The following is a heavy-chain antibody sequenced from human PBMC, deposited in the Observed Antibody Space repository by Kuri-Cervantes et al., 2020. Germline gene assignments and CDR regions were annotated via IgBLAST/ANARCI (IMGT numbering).Heavy chain of an antibody. J-gene: IGHJ3*02. D-gene: IGHD6-13*01. CDR3: ARAQQLVWVGYDI. CDR2: ISANNGNT. Sequence: ASVKVSCKASGYTFTSYCISWVRQAPGQGLEWMGWISANNGNTNYAQKLQGRVTMTTDTSTSTAYMELRSLRSEDTAVYYCARAQQLVWVGYDIWGQGTMVTVSS. V-gene: IGHV1-18*01. CDR1: GYTFTSYC.